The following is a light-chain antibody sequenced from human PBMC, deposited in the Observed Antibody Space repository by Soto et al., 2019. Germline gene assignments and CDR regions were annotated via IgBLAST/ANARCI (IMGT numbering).Light chain of an antibody. CDR2: QAS. V-gene: IGKV1-5*03. CDR1: VSVNRW. J-gene: IGKJ1*01. CDR3: QQYNANSQA. Sequence: DIRMTQSPSTLSASIGDRVTITCRASVSVNRWLAWYQQKPGKTPKLLIYQASTLESGVPSRFSGGGSGTEFTLTISSLQPDDFATYYCQQYNANSQAFGQGTNVEIK.